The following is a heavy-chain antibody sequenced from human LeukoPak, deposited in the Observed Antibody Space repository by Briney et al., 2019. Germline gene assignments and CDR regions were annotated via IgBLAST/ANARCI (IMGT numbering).Heavy chain of an antibody. CDR2: ISYDGSNK. V-gene: IGHV3-30*04. J-gene: IGHJ4*02. D-gene: IGHD2-21*02. Sequence: GGSLRLSCAASGFTFSSYAMHWVRQAPGKGLEWVAVISYDGSNKYYADSVKGRFTISRDNSKNTLYLQMNSLRAEDTAVYYCARTVVVTAIEFDYWGQGTLVTVSS. CDR3: ARTVVVTAIEFDY. CDR1: GFTFSSYA.